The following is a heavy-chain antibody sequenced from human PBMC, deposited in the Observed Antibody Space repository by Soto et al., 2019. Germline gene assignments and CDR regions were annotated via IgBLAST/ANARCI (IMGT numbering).Heavy chain of an antibody. CDR2: INHSGST. Sequence: SETLSLTCAVYGGSFSGYYWSWIRQPPGKGLEWIGEINHSGSTNYNPSLKSRVTISVDTSKNQFSLKLSSVTAADTAVYYCARADQEDWLDPWGQGTLVTVSS. CDR3: ARADQEDWLDP. CDR1: GGSFSGYY. J-gene: IGHJ5*02. V-gene: IGHV4-34*01.